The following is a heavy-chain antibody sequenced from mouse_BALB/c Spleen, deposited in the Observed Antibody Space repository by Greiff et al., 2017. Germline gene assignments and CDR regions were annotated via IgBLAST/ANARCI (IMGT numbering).Heavy chain of an antibody. D-gene: IGHD1-2*01. CDR2: ISSGGSYT. CDR3: ARHVITTATSAMDY. J-gene: IGHJ4*01. CDR1: GFTFSSYA. V-gene: IGHV5-9-3*01. Sequence: EVKLMESGGGLVKPGGSLKLSCAASGFTFSSYAMSWVRQTPEKRLEWVATISSGGSYTYYPDSVKGRFTISRDNAKNTLYLQMSSLRSEDTAMYYCARHVITTATSAMDYWGQGTSVTVSS.